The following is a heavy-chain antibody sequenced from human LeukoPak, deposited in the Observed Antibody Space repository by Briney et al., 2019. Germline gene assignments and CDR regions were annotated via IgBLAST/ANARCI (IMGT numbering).Heavy chain of an antibody. CDR3: ARDRQAYCGGDCYNYFDY. Sequence: GGSLRLSCAASGFTFSSYGMHWVRQAPGKGLEWVAVIWYDGSSKYYADSVKGRFTISRDNSKNTLYLQMKSLRAEDTGVYYCARDRQAYCGGDCYNYFDYWGQGTLVTVSS. V-gene: IGHV3-33*01. CDR2: IWYDGSSK. D-gene: IGHD2-21*02. CDR1: GFTFSSYG. J-gene: IGHJ4*02.